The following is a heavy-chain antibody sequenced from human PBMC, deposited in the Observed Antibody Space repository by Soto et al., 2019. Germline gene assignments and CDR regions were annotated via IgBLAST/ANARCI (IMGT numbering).Heavy chain of an antibody. Sequence: ASVKVSCKASGYTFTSYAMHWVRQAPGQRLEWMGWINAGNGNTKYSQKFQGRVTITRDTSASTAYMELSSLRSEDTAVYYCARDRTDMITFGGVTENLFDYWGQGTLVTVSS. D-gene: IGHD3-16*01. CDR1: GYTFTSYA. CDR3: ARDRTDMITFGGVTENLFDY. J-gene: IGHJ4*02. V-gene: IGHV1-3*01. CDR2: INAGNGNT.